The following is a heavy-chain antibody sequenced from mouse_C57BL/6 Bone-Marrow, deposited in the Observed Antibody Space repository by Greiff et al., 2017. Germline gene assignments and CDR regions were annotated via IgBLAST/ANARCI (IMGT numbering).Heavy chain of an antibody. CDR3: ARHPFFYY. Sequence: DVMLVASGGDLVKPGGSLKLSCAASGFTFSSYVMSWVRQNPYKRLEWVATISSGGSYTYYPDSVKGRFTISRDNAKNTLYLQMSSLKSDDTAMYYCARHPFFYYWGQGTTLTVSS. CDR2: ISSGGSYT. J-gene: IGHJ2*01. V-gene: IGHV5-6*02. CDR1: GFTFSSYV.